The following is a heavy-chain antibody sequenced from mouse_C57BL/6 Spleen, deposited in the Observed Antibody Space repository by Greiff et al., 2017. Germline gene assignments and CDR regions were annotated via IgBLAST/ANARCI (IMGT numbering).Heavy chain of an antibody. CDR1: GYAFSSYW. J-gene: IGHJ2*01. Sequence: VQLQQSGAELVKPGASVKISCKASGYAFSSYWMNWVKQRPGKGLEWIGQIYPGDGATNYNGKFMGKATLTADKSSSTAYMQLSSLTSEDSAVYFCAREGNSRDCDYWGQCTTLTVSS. CDR2: IYPGDGAT. CDR3: AREGNSRDCDY. V-gene: IGHV1-80*01. D-gene: IGHD1-1*01.